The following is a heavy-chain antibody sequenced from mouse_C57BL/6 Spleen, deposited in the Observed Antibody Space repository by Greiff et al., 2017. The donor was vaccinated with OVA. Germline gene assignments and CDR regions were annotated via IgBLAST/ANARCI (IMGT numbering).Heavy chain of an antibody. CDR2: ISYDGSN. D-gene: IGHD1-1*01. V-gene: IGHV3-6*01. Sequence: EVQLQQSGPGLVKPSQSLSLTCSVTGYSITSGYYWNWIRQFPGNKLEWMGYISYDGSNNYNPSLKNRISITRDTSKNQFFLKLNSLTTEDTATYYCARENYGSSSWGQGTLVTVSA. CDR1: GYSITSGYY. J-gene: IGHJ3*01. CDR3: ARENYGSSS.